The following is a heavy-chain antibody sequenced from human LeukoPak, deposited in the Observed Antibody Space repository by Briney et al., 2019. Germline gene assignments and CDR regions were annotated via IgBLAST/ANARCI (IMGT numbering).Heavy chain of an antibody. CDR1: GFTFSSYA. V-gene: IGHV3-23*01. CDR2: ISGSGGST. CDR3: AKRVVIKSTDYFYYYIHV. J-gene: IGHJ6*03. D-gene: IGHD3-3*01. Sequence: GSLKISCAASGFTFSSYAMSWVRQAPGKGLEWVSAISGSGGSTYYADSVKGRFTVSRDNSQSTLYLQMNSLRVEDTAVYYCAKRVVIKSTDYFYYYIHVWGKGTTVTVSS.